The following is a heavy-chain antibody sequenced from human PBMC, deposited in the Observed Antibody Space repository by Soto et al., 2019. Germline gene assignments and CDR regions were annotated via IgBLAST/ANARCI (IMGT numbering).Heavy chain of an antibody. CDR1: GGSISSSSYY. V-gene: IGHV4-39*01. D-gene: IGHD2-2*01. J-gene: IGHJ5*02. CDR2: IYYSGST. CDR3: ARHLPSIVVVPAANSFDP. Sequence: LETLSLTCTVSGGSISSSSYYWGWIRQPPGKGLEWIGSIYYSGSTYYNPSLKSRVTISVDTSKNQFSLKLSSVTAADTAVYYCARHLPSIVVVPAANSFDPWGQGTLVTVSS.